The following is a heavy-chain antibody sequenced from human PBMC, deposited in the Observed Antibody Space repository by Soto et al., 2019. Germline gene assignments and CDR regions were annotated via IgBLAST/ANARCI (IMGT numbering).Heavy chain of an antibody. CDR1: GFTLSNYA. Sequence: EMQLLESGGDLVQPGGSLRLSCAGSGFTLSNYAMTWVRQAPGKGLEYISAISGSGVTTYYADSMKGRFTISRDNSKNTLYLQMNSLRAEDTAVYYCAKDRDDIGMVDAFEIWGQGTMVTVSS. CDR2: ISGSGVTT. V-gene: IGHV3-23*01. J-gene: IGHJ3*02. D-gene: IGHD2-15*01. CDR3: AKDRDDIGMVDAFEI.